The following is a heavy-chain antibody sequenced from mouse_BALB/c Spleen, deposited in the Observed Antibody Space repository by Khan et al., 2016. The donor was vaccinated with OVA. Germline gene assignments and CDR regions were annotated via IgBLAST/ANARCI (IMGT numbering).Heavy chain of an antibody. J-gene: IGHJ2*01. CDR3: ARWPRGY. V-gene: IGHV14-3*02. Sequence: VQLQQSGAELVKPGASVKLSCTASGYNFKDTYMHWVKQRPEQGLEWIGRIDPANGNTHSDPKFQGKAPITADTSSNTAYLQLSSLTSEDTAVYYCARWPRGYWGKGTTLTVSS. CDR1: GYNFKDTY. CDR2: IDPANGNT.